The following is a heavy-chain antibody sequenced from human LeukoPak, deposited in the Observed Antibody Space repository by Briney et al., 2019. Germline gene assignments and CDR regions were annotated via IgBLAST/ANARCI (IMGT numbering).Heavy chain of an antibody. Sequence: GGSLRLSCAASGFTFSSYGMSWVRQAPGKGLEWVSAISGSGGSTYYADSVKGRFTISRDNSKNTLYLQMNSLRAEDTAVYYCAKDPSIVGATSRAEFVDYWGQGTLVTVSS. D-gene: IGHD1-26*01. J-gene: IGHJ4*02. CDR1: GFTFSSYG. CDR2: ISGSGGST. V-gene: IGHV3-23*01. CDR3: AKDPSIVGATSRAEFVDY.